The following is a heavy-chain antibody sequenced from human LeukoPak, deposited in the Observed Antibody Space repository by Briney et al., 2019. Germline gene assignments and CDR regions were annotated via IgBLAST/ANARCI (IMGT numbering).Heavy chain of an antibody. CDR2: ISNSGGTT. J-gene: IGHJ4*02. D-gene: IGHD1-14*01. Sequence: SGGSLRLSCAAFGFTFSSYAMSWVRQAPGKGLEWVSTISNSGGTTYYADSVKGRFTISRDDSENTLYLQMNSLRAEDTAVYYCAKATGYLLWGQGTLVTVSS. CDR1: GFTFSSYA. CDR3: AKATGYLL. V-gene: IGHV3-23*01.